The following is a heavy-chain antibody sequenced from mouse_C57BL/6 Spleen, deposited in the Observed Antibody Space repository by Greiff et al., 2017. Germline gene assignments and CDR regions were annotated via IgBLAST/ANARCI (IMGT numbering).Heavy chain of an antibody. D-gene: IGHD2-5*01. CDR1: GYTFTDYY. J-gene: IGHJ2*01. Sequence: VQLQQSGAELVRPGASVKLSCKASGYTFTDYYINWVKQRPGQGLEWIARIYPGSGNTYYNEKFKGKATLTAEKSSSTAYMQLSSLTSEDSAVYFCARGDSNYEYWGQGTTLTVSS. V-gene: IGHV1-76*01. CDR3: ARGDSNYEY. CDR2: IYPGSGNT.